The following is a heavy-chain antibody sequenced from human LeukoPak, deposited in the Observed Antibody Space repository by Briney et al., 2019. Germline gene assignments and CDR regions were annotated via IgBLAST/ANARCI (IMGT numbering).Heavy chain of an antibody. CDR3: ARDALAVAPLDY. CDR1: GYTFTSFG. CDR2: ISTYNRNT. J-gene: IGHJ4*02. D-gene: IGHD6-19*01. Sequence: GASMKVSCKASGYTFTSFGISWVRQAPGQRLEWWGRISTYNRNTNYAQKFKGRVTMTADTSTSTAYMELRSLRSDDTAVYYCARDALAVAPLDYWGQGTLVTVSS. V-gene: IGHV1-18*01.